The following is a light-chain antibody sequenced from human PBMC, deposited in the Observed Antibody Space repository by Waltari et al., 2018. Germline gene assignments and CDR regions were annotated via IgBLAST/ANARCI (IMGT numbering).Light chain of an antibody. Sequence: EIVLTQSPATLPLSPGERATVSFRASQSVGRHLAWYQQKAGQAPRLLIYDASNRAADTPARFSGSGSGTDFTLTISSLEPEDFAVYYCQQRSTWPSVTFGGGTKVELK. CDR1: QSVGRH. J-gene: IGKJ4*01. CDR3: QQRSTWPSVT. CDR2: DAS. V-gene: IGKV3-11*01.